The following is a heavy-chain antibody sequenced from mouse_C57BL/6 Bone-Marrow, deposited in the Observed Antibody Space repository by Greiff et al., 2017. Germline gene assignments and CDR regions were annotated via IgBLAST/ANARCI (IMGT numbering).Heavy chain of an antibody. CDR1: GYTFTSYW. Sequence: QVQLQQPGAELVKPGASVKLSCKASGYTFTSYWITWVKQRPGQGLEWIGDIYPGSGSTNYNKKFKSKATLTVDTSSSTAYMQLSSLTSEDSAFYYCAREDEDYDVSWFAYCGQGTLVTGSA. CDR2: IYPGSGST. V-gene: IGHV1-55*01. CDR3: AREDEDYDVSWFAY. D-gene: IGHD2-4*01. J-gene: IGHJ3*01.